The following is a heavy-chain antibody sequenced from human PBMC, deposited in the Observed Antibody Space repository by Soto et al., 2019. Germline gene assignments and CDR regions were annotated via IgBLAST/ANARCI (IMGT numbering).Heavy chain of an antibody. V-gene: IGHV1-69*02. Sequence: SVKVSCKASGGTLSSYTISWVRQAPGQGLEWMGRIIPILGIANYAQKFRGRVTITADKSTSTAYMELSSLRSEDTAVYYCARAPVAVAGYGTRYFDYWGQGTLVTVSS. J-gene: IGHJ4*02. CDR2: IIPILGIA. CDR1: GGTLSSYT. D-gene: IGHD6-19*01. CDR3: ARAPVAVAGYGTRYFDY.